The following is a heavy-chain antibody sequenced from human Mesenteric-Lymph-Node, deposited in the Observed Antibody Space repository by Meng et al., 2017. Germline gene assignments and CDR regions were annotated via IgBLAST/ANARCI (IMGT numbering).Heavy chain of an antibody. CDR1: GPSSSSAVF. CDR2: ISYSGAT. V-gene: IGHV4-30-4*01. J-gene: IGHJ5*02. Sequence: QGQLQESGPRLVRPSQTLSLTCTVSGPSSSSAVFWIWIRQPPGKDLEWIGYISYSGATHYNPSLKSRLTISVDTAKNQFSLSLSSVTAADTAVYYCARVVGDCASCYKGWFDPWGQGTLVTVSS. D-gene: IGHD2-2*02. CDR3: ARVVGDCASCYKGWFDP.